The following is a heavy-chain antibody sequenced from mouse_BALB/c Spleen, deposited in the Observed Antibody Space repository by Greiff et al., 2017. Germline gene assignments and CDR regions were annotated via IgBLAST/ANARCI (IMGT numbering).Heavy chain of an antibody. J-gene: IGHJ4*01. CDR3: VYYGRGNYYAMDY. D-gene: IGHD1-2*01. V-gene: IGHV1-54*01. Sequence: VQRVESGAELVRPGTSVKVSCKASGYAFTNYLIEWVKQRPGQGLEWIGVINPGSGGTNYNEKFKGKATLTADKSSSTAYMQLSSLTSDDSAIYYCVYYGRGNYYAMDYWGQGTSVTVSS. CDR1: GYAFTNYL. CDR2: INPGSGGT.